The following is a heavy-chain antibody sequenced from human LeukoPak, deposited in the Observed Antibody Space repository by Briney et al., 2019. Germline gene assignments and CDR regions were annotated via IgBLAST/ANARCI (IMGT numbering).Heavy chain of an antibody. CDR1: GFTFSSYS. D-gene: IGHD5-12*01. J-gene: IGHJ5*02. CDR2: ISSSSSYI. Sequence: GGSLRLSCAASGFTFSSYSMNWVRQAPGKGLEWVSSISSSSSYIYYADSVKGRFTISRDNAKNSLYLQMNSLRAEDTAVYYCAKDFQDMVATQPWFAPWGQETLVTVSS. V-gene: IGHV3-21*01. CDR3: AKDFQDMVATQPWFAP.